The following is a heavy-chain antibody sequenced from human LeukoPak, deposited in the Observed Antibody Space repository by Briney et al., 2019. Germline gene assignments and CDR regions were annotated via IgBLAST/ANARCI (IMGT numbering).Heavy chain of an antibody. CDR1: GGTFSSYA. CDR2: IIPIFGTA. V-gene: IGHV1-69*05. D-gene: IGHD2-21*02. CDR3: ASGLTTTYLAYCGGDCYSTLDY. Sequence: ASVKVSCKASGGTFSSYAISWVRQAPGQGLEWMGGIIPIFGTANYAQKFQGRVTITTDESTSTAYMELSSLRSEDTAVYYCASGLTTTYLAYCGGDCYSTLDYWGQGTLVTVSS. J-gene: IGHJ4*02.